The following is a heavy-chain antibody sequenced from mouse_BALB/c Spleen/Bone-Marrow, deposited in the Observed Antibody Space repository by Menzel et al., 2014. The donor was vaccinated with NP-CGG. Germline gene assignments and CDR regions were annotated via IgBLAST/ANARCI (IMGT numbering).Heavy chain of an antibody. CDR2: ISRGSTT. V-gene: IGHV5-6-5*01. CDR1: GFTFSSYA. J-gene: IGHJ3*01. Sequence: EVQLVESGGGLVKPGGSLKLSCAASGFTFSSYAMSWVRPTPVKRLEWVASISRGSTTYYPDSVKGRFTISRDNARNILYLQMSGLRSEDTAMYYCARNYYGTFAYWGQGTLVTVSA. D-gene: IGHD1-1*01. CDR3: ARNYYGTFAY.